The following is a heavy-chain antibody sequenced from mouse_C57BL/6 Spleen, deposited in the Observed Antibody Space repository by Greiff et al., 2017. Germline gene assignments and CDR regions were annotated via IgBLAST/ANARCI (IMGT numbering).Heavy chain of an antibody. D-gene: IGHD3-1*01. CDR1: GFTFSDYG. Sequence: EVTLVESGGGLVKPGGSLKLSCAASGFTFSDYGMHWVRQAPEKGLEWVAYISSGSSTIYYADTVKGRFTLSRDNAKNTLFLQMTSLRSEDTAKYCCARIPRDWYLDVWGKGTTVTVSS. V-gene: IGHV5-17*01. J-gene: IGHJ1*03. CDR2: ISSGSSTI. CDR3: ARIPRDWYLDV.